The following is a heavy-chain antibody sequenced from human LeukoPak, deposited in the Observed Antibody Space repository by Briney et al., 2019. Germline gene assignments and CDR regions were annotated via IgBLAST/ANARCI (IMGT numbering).Heavy chain of an antibody. Sequence: PGGSLRLSCAASGFTFSSYGIHWVRQAPGKGLEWVALISYDGSNEYYADSVKGRFTISRDNSKNTLFLQINSLRTDDTAVFYCAKDYGGNSYDTFDIWGQGTVVTVSS. CDR2: ISYDGSNE. J-gene: IGHJ3*02. CDR3: AKDYGGNSYDTFDI. CDR1: GFTFSSYG. V-gene: IGHV3-30*18. D-gene: IGHD4-23*01.